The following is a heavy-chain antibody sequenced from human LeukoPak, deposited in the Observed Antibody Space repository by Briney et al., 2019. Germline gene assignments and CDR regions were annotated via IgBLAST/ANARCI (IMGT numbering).Heavy chain of an antibody. J-gene: IGHJ4*02. CDR1: GGSISSSSYF. Sequence: SETLSLTCTVSGGSISSSSYFWGWIRQPPGKGLEWIGSIYYSGSTYCNPSLKSRVTISVDTSKNQFSLKLSSVTAADTGVYYCATTTAAAGPGPFDYWGQGTLVTVSS. V-gene: IGHV4-39*01. CDR3: ATTTAAAGPGPFDY. D-gene: IGHD6-13*01. CDR2: IYYSGST.